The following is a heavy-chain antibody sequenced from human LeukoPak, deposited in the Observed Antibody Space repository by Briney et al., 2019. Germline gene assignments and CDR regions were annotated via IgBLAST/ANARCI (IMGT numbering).Heavy chain of an antibody. D-gene: IGHD3-10*01. J-gene: IGHJ4*02. CDR3: ASYGSGSYYMGFDY. CDR1: GGSISSYY. V-gene: IGHV4-59*01. CDR2: IYYRGST. Sequence: ASETLSLTCTVSGGSISSYYWSWIRQPPGKGLEWVGYIYYRGSTNYNPSLKSRVTISVDTSKNQFSLKLSSVTAADTAVYYCASYGSGSYYMGFDYWGQGTLVTVSS.